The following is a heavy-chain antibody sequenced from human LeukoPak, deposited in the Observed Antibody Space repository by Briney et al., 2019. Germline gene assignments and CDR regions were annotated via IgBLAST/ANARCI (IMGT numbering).Heavy chain of an antibody. D-gene: IGHD5-18*01. CDR2: INPNSGGT. J-gene: IGHJ3*02. CDR1: GYTFTGYY. CDR3: ARTKAMVDPFDI. V-gene: IGHV1-2*02. Sequence: ASVKVSCKASGYTFTGYYMHWVRQAPGQGLEWMGWINPNSGGTNYAQKFQGRVTMTRDTSISTGYMELSRLTSDDTALYYCARTKAMVDPFDIWGQGTMVTVSS.